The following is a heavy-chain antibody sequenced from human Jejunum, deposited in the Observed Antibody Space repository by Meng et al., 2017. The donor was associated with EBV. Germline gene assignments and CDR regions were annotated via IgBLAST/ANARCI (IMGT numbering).Heavy chain of an antibody. D-gene: IGHD1-26*01. Sequence: ITLNEHGSTLVKPTQTRTLTCTFSGFSLRANGVGVAWIRQPPGKALEWLAVIYWDDSRLYSPSLRSRLTITKDTSKNQVVLIMTNMDPVDTATYYCAHKGSGSYPLNYWGQGTLVTVSS. CDR1: GFSLRANGVG. J-gene: IGHJ4*02. CDR3: AHKGSGSYPLNY. CDR2: IYWDDSR. V-gene: IGHV2-5*02.